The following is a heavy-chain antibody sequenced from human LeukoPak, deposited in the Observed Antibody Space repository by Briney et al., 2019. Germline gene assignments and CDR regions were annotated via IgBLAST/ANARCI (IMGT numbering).Heavy chain of an antibody. CDR2: IYHSGST. CDR1: GYSISSGYY. J-gene: IGHJ4*02. V-gene: IGHV4-38-2*02. CDR3: ATRKLGNDY. Sequence: SETLSLTCTVSGYSISSGYYWCWIRPPPGKVLEWIGSIYHSGSTYYNPSLKSRVTISLDTSKNQFSLKLSSVTAADTAVYYCATRKLGNDYWGQGTLVTVSS. D-gene: IGHD7-27*01.